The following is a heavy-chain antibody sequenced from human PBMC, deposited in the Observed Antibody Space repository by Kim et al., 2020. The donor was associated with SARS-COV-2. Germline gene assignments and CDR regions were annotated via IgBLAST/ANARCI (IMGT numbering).Heavy chain of an antibody. V-gene: IGHV3-33*05. CDR3: ARGLSTEVPGTSIMDV. CDR2: ISSDGSDK. J-gene: IGHJ6*02. Sequence: GGSLRLSCAASGFTFSRFAMHWVRQAPGKGLEWVAVISSDGSDKYYADSVRGRFTISRDNSKNTLSLQMNSLTAEDTAVYYCARGLSTEVPGTSIMDVWGQGTPVTVSS. D-gene: IGHD2-21*01. CDR1: GFTFSRFA.